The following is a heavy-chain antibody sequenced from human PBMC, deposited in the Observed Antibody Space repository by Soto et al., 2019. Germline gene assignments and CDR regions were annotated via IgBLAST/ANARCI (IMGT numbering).Heavy chain of an antibody. J-gene: IGHJ4*02. CDR2: IIPFFGTP. V-gene: IGHV1-69*01. CDR1: GGTVTNDA. D-gene: IGHD2-21*02. Sequence: QVHLVQSGAEVKKSGSWVRFSCTASGGTVTNDAISWVRQAPGQGLEWLGRIIPFFGTPDYSQSFQGRLTITADESTGTAYMDLRSLRSDDTAVYYCAREVVTETTLGYFDFWGQGTLVTVSS. CDR3: AREVVTETTLGYFDF.